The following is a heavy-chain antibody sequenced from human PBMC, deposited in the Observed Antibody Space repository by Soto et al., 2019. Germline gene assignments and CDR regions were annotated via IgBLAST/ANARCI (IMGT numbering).Heavy chain of an antibody. Sequence: EVQLLESGGGLVQPGGSLRLSCAASGFTFNTHTMGWVRQAPGKGLEWVAAISGSVVSTYYADSVKGRFSISRDNSHNMVFLQLNSLTVEDTAVYYCAKDLSSCSGGVCYSLYFDCWGQGALVTVSS. CDR3: AKDLSSCSGGVCYSLYFDC. D-gene: IGHD2-8*02. CDR1: GFTFNTHT. CDR2: ISGSVVST. J-gene: IGHJ4*02. V-gene: IGHV3-23*01.